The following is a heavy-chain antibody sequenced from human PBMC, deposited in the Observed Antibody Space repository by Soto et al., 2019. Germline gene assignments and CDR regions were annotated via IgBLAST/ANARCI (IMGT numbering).Heavy chain of an antibody. J-gene: IGHJ4*02. D-gene: IGHD6-13*01. Sequence: GGSLRLSCAASGFTFSSYWMSWVRQAPGKGLGWVANVKGDGSDTYYVDSVKGRFTISRDNAKNSLYLQMNSLRAEDTAVYYCATSAAAPGNYWGQGTLVTVSS. CDR3: ATSAAAPGNY. CDR2: VKGDGSDT. V-gene: IGHV3-7*01. CDR1: GFTFSSYW.